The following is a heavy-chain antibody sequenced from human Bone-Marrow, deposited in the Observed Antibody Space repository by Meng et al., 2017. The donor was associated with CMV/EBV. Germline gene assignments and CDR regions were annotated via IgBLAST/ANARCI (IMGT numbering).Heavy chain of an antibody. J-gene: IGHJ4*02. V-gene: IGHV4-59*01. D-gene: IGHD6-13*01. CDR1: GCSISSYY. CDR2: IYYSGST. CDR3: ASSYSSSWYFDY. Sequence: SETLSLTCTVSGCSISSYYWSWIRQPPGKGLEWIGYIYYSGSTNYNPSLKSRVTISVDTSKNQFSLKLSSVTAADTAVYYCASSYSSSWYFDYWGQGTLVTVSS.